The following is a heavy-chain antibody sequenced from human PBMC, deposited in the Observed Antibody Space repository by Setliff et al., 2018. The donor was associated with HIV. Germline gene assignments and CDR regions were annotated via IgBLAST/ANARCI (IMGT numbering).Heavy chain of an antibody. CDR3: ARIVGATTY. CDR2: INHSGST. CDR1: GGSFSGYY. D-gene: IGHD1-26*01. V-gene: IGHV4-34*01. J-gene: IGHJ4*02. Sequence: SETLSLTCTVYGGSFSGYYWSWIRQPPGKGLEWIGEINHSGSTNYNPSLKSRVTISVDTSKNQFSLKLSSVTAADTAVYYCARIVGATTYWGQGTLVTVSS.